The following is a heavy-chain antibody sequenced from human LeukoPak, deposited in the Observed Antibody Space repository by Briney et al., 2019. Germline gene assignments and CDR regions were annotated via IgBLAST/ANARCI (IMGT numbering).Heavy chain of an antibody. CDR2: IYYSGST. Sequence: SETLSLTCTVSGGSISSYYWSWIRQPPGKGLEWIGYIYYSGSTNYNPSLKSRVTISVDTSKNQFSLKLSSVTAADTAVYYCARAKGIGSYSSYYYYYMDVWGKGTTVTVSS. CDR3: ARAKGIGSYSSYYYYYMDV. CDR1: GGSISSYY. J-gene: IGHJ6*03. D-gene: IGHD1-26*01. V-gene: IGHV4-59*01.